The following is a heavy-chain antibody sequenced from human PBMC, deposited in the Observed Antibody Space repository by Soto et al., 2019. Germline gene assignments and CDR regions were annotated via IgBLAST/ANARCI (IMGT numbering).Heavy chain of an antibody. CDR1: GYTFTSYA. CDR3: AIVAYGDPFDY. D-gene: IGHD4-17*01. Sequence: QVHLVQSGAEEKKPGASVRVSCKASGYTFTSYAVHWVRQAPGQRLERMGWINGDIGNTEYSQKFPGRVTFTRDTSASTAYTELSSLRSEDPAVYYCAIVAYGDPFDYWGQGTLVTVSS. J-gene: IGHJ4*02. CDR2: INGDIGNT. V-gene: IGHV1-3*05.